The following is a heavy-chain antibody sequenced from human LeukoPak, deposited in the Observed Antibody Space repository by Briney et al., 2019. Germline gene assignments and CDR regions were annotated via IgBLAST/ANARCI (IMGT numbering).Heavy chain of an antibody. CDR2: INSDGSIT. V-gene: IGHV3-74*01. CDR1: GFTFSSYW. CDR3: ARDVPGRLGGVDY. Sequence: PGGSLRLSCAASGFTFSSYWMHWVRQAPGKGLVWVSRINSDGSITTYADSVRGRFTISRDNARNALYLQMSGLRAENTAVYYCARDVPGRLGGVDYWGQGTLVTVSS. J-gene: IGHJ4*02. D-gene: IGHD6-25*01.